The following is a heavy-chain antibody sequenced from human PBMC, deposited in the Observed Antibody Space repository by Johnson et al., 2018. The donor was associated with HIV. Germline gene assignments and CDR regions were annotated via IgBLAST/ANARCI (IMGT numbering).Heavy chain of an antibody. J-gene: IGHJ3*02. D-gene: IGHD3-22*01. CDR3: ARCYDSSAYYYVGAFDI. Sequence: QMLLVESGGGLVKPGGSLRLSCAASGFTFSDYYMSWIRQTPGKGLEWLSYISSSASTIYYADSVKGRFTISRDKAKNSLFLQMNSLRAEDTAVYYCARCYDSSAYYYVGAFDIWGQGTMVTVSS. CDR2: ISSSASTI. V-gene: IGHV3-11*04. CDR1: GFTFSDYY.